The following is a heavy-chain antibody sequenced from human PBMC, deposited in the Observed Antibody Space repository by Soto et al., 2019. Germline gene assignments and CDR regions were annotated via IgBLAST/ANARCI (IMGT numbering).Heavy chain of an antibody. D-gene: IGHD3-10*01. CDR1: GGAFNGYY. CDR3: ARAGAALVRGSIGGFDY. J-gene: IGHJ4*02. CDR2: INHSGTV. Sequence: QVHLQQWGAGLLKPSETLSLTCAVNGGAFNGYYWTWIRQSPGKGLQWIGEINHSGTVDYNPSLKSRVTLSIDTSKKQFSLTLTSVTAAVTAVYYCARAGAALVRGSIGGFDYWGQGTLVTVSS. V-gene: IGHV4-34*01.